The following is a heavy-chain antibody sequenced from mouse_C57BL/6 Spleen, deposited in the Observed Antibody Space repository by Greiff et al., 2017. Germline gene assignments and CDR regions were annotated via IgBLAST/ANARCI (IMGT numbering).Heavy chain of an antibody. V-gene: IGHV14-4*01. CDR3: TVYGAFYAMDY. J-gene: IGHJ4*01. D-gene: IGHD1-1*01. CDR1: GFNIKDDY. Sequence: EVQLQQSGAELVRPGASVKLSCTASGFNIKDDYMHWVKQRPEQGLEWIGWIDPENGDTEYASKFQGKATITADTSSNTAYLQLSSLTSEDTAVYYCTVYGAFYAMDYWGQGTSVTVSS. CDR2: IDPENGDT.